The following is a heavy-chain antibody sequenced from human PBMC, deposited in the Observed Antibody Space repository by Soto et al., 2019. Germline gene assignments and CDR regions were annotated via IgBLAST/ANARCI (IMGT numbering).Heavy chain of an antibody. J-gene: IGHJ5*02. CDR1: GYTFTSYG. CDR2: ISAYNGNT. CDR3: ARVTGGITKVRGAIGNWFDP. D-gene: IGHD3-10*01. V-gene: IGHV1-18*01. Sequence: ASVKVSCKASGYTFTSYGISWVRQAPGQGLEWMGWISAYNGNTNYAQKLQGRVTMTTDTSTSTAYMELRSLRSDDTAVYYCARVTGGITKVRGAIGNWFDPWGQGTLVTVSS.